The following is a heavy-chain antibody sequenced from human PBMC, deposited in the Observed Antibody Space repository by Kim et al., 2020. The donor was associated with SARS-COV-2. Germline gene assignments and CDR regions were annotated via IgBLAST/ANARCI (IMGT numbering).Heavy chain of an antibody. Sequence: GGSLRLSCAASGFTFSDYYMSWIRQAPGKGLEWVSDISSGGSTIYYADSVKGRFTISRDNAKNTLYLQMNSLRAEDTAVYYCARVYDSSVYYLASDLDYWGQGTMVTVSS. D-gene: IGHD3-22*01. CDR1: GFTFSDYY. CDR3: ARVYDSSVYYLASDLDY. V-gene: IGHV3-11*01. J-gene: IGHJ4*02. CDR2: ISSGGSTI.